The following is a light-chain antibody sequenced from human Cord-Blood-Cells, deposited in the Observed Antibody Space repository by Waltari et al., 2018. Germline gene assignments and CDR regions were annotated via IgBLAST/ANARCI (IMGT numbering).Light chain of an antibody. Sequence: QSALTQPASVSASPGQSITISCTGTSSDVGSYNLVSWYQQHPGKAPKLMIYECSKRPSGVSNRFSGSKSGNTASLTISGLQAEDEADYYCCSYAGSIWVFGGGTKLTVL. J-gene: IGLJ3*02. V-gene: IGLV2-23*01. CDR1: SSDVGSYNL. CDR3: CSYAGSIWV. CDR2: ECS.